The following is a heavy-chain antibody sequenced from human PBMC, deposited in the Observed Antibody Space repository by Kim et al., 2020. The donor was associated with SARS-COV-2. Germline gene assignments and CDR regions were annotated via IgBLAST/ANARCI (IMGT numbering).Heavy chain of an antibody. CDR3: ARDIIVGAADYYYGMDV. V-gene: IGHV3-21*01. J-gene: IGHJ6*02. Sequence: VKGRFTISRDNAKNSLYLQMNSLRAEDTAVYYCARDIIVGAADYYYGMDVWGQGTTVTVSS. D-gene: IGHD1-26*01.